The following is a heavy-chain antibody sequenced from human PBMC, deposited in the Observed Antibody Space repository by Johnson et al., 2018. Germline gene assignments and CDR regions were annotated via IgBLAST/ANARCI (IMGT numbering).Heavy chain of an antibody. D-gene: IGHD3-9*01. V-gene: IGHV4-59*01. CDR1: GGSISPYY. CDR3: ARLYDILTGVYAFDI. CDR2: IHYSGST. Sequence: QVQLQESGPGLVKPSETLSLNCSVSGGSISPYYWSWIRQPPGKGLEWIGYIHYSGSTNYIPSLQSRLNISVDTSKHQFSLKLRSVTDADTAVYCCARLYDILTGVYAFDIWGQGTMVTVSS. J-gene: IGHJ3*02.